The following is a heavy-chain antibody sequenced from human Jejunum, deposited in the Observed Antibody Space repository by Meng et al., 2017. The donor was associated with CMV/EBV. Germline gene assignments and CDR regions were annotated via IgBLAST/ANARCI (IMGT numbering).Heavy chain of an antibody. CDR1: GYVLGDYG. D-gene: IGHD3-10*01. CDR2: ISFYTGNT. CDR3: VRDSNNYYDSGHHRAWFDP. Sequence: QVQWVPSGGEVKKPGASGKVSCKASGYVLGDYGISWVRQAPGQGLEWVGWISFYTGNTNYPQKFQGRVTMSTDKSTSTFYMELRSLRSDDTAMYYCVRDSNNYYDSGHHRAWFDPWGQGTLVTVSS. V-gene: IGHV1-18*01. J-gene: IGHJ5*02.